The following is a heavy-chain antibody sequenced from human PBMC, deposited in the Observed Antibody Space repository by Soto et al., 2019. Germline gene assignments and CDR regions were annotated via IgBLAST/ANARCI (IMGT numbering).Heavy chain of an antibody. V-gene: IGHV1-46*03. CDR3: ARGDRLYSSSTSGWFDP. J-gene: IGHJ5*02. CDR1: VYTFTSYY. CDR2: INPSGGST. Sequence: VSLKVACPASVYTFTSYYMHWVRHAPGQGLEWMGIINPSGGSTGYAQNFQGRVTMTRDTSTSTVYMELSSLRSEDTAVYYCARGDRLYSSSTSGWFDPWGQGTLVTVSS. D-gene: IGHD6-6*01.